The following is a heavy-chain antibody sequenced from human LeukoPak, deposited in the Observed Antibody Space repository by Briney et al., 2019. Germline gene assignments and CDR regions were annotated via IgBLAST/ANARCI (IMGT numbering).Heavy chain of an antibody. CDR3: ARLYYGSGSFSDY. Sequence: SVKVSCKASGGTFSSYAISWVRQAPGQGLEWMGGIIPIFGTANYAQKFQGRVTITADESTSTAYMELSRLRSDDTAVYYCARLYYGSGSFSDYWGQGTLVTVSS. CDR1: GGTFSSYA. V-gene: IGHV1-69*13. J-gene: IGHJ4*02. D-gene: IGHD3-10*01. CDR2: IIPIFGTA.